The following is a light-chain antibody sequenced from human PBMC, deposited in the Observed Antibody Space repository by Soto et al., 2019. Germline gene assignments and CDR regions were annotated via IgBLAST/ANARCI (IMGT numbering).Light chain of an antibody. CDR1: SSDVGGYNS. V-gene: IGLV2-14*03. CDR2: EVS. CDR3: SSFTTSTPYV. J-gene: IGLJ1*01. Sequence: QSALTQPASVSGSPGQSITIFCTCTSSDVGGYNSVSWYQQHPGKAPKLMIYEVSHRPSGVSNRFSGSKSANTASLTISGLQAEDEADYYCSSFTTSTPYVFGTGTKVTVL.